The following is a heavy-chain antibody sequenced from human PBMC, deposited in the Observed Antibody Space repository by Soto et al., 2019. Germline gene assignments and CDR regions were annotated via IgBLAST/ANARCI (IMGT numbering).Heavy chain of an antibody. CDR2: IYSGGST. V-gene: IGHV3-66*01. D-gene: IGHD2-15*01. Sequence: EVQLVESGGGLVQPGGSLRLSCAASGFTVSSNYMSWVRQAPGKGLGWVSVIYSGGSTYYADSVKGRFTISRDNSENTXXXQXXXLRAEDTAVYYCARTCSGGTCSFDYWGQGTLVTVSS. J-gene: IGHJ4*02. CDR1: GFTVSSNY. CDR3: ARTCSGGTCSFDY.